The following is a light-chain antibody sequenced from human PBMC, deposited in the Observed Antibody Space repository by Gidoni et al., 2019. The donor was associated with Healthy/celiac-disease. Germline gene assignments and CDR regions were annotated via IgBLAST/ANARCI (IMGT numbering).Light chain of an antibody. CDR3: QSYDSSLSGSV. CDR2: GNS. V-gene: IGLV1-40*01. Sequence: QSVLTPPPSLSGAPGQRVTLSCTGSSSNIGAGYDVHWYQQLPGTAPKLLIYGNSNRPSGVPDRFSGSKSGTSASLAITGLQAEDEADYYCQSYDSSLSGSVFGGGTKLTVL. CDR1: SSNIGAGYD. J-gene: IGLJ2*01.